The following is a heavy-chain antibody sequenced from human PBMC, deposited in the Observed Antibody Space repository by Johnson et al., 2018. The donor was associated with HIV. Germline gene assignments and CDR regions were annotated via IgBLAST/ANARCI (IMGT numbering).Heavy chain of an antibody. CDR2: IRYDGSNK. CDR1: GFTFSSYG. V-gene: IGHV3-30*02. Sequence: VQLVESGGGLVQPGGSLRLSCAASGFTFSSYGMHWVRQAPGKGLEWVAFIRYDGSNKYYADSVKGRFTISRDNSKNTLYLQMNTLRAEDTAFYYCARESRYYDSSGYYIDAFDIWGQGTMVTVSS. CDR3: ARESRYYDSSGYYIDAFDI. D-gene: IGHD3-22*01. J-gene: IGHJ3*02.